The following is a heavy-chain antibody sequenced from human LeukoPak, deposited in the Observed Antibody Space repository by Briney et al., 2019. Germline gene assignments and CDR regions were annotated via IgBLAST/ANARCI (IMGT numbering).Heavy chain of an antibody. J-gene: IGHJ4*02. V-gene: IGHV3-74*01. CDR3: VRTKATSDYFCPFDC. D-gene: IGHD3-22*01. CDR2: IKSDGSST. Sequence: GGSLRLSCAASGFTFSAHWMQWVRQAPGKGLVWVSRIKSDGSSTSYADSVKGRFTISRDNAKNTLYLQMNSLGAEDTAVYYCVRTKATSDYFCPFDCWGQGTLVSVS. CDR1: GFTFSAHW.